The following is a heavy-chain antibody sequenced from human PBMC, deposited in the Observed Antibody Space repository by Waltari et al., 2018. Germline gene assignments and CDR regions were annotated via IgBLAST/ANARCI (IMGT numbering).Heavy chain of an antibody. Sequence: EVQLLESGGGLVQPGGSLRLSCAASGFTFSSYAMSWVRQAPGKGLVCVSVIYSGGSTYYADSVKGRFTISRENSKNTLFLQMNSLRAEDTAVYYCAKLPMVRGVIPHEIWGQGTLVTVSS. CDR2: IYSGGST. CDR1: GFTFSSYA. CDR3: AKLPMVRGVIPHEI. J-gene: IGHJ4*02. D-gene: IGHD3-10*01. V-gene: IGHV3-23*03.